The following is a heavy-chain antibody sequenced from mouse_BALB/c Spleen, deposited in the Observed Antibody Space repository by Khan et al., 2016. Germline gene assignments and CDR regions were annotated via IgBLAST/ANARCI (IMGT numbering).Heavy chain of an antibody. CDR3: ATGYDFDWDYYAMDY. Sequence: EVQLQESGPSLVKPSQTLSLTCSVTGDSITSGYWNWIRTFSGNKLEYLGYISYSGSTYYNPSLKNRVSITRDTSKNQFYLQLNSVTTEDTATYYCATGYDFDWDYYAMDYWGQGTSVTVSS. CDR1: GDSITSGY. J-gene: IGHJ4*01. V-gene: IGHV3-8*02. CDR2: ISYSGST. D-gene: IGHD2-4*01.